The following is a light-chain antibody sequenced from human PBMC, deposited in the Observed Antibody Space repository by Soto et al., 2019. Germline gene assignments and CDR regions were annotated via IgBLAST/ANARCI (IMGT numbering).Light chain of an antibody. J-gene: IGKJ4*01. V-gene: IGKV1-5*03. Sequence: DIQMTQSPSTLSASVGDRVTITCRASQSISSWLAWYQQKPGKAPKLLIYKASSFESGVPSRFSGSGPGTEFTLTISSLQPDDGANDDCQQYNSYPLTVGGGTKVEIK. CDR3: QQYNSYPLT. CDR1: QSISSW. CDR2: KAS.